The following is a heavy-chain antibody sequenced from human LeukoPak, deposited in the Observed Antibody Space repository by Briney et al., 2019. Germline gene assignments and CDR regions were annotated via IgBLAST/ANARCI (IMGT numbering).Heavy chain of an antibody. V-gene: IGHV3-23*01. J-gene: IGHJ4*02. D-gene: IGHD3-22*01. Sequence: GGSLRLSCAASGFTFSSYAMSWVRQAPGKGLEWVSGISTSGGSSSYAHSVKGRFTISRDNPRNTLYMQMNSLRAEDTALYYCAIMHPYYDGSGYWVQWGQGTLATVSS. CDR2: ISTSGGSS. CDR3: AIMHPYYDGSGYWVQ. CDR1: GFTFSSYA.